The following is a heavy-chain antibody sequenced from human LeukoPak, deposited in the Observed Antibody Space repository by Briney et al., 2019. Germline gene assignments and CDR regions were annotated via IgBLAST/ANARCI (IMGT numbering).Heavy chain of an antibody. CDR1: GYTFTSYG. CDR3: ARVGSRYMDV. D-gene: IGHD3-10*01. V-gene: IGHV1-18*01. Sequence: ASVKVSCKASGYTFTSYGISWVRQAHGQGLEWMGWISAYNGNTKYAKKLQGRVNMNTETSTRTAYMELRSLRSDDTAVYYCARVGSRYMDVWGKGTTVTVSS. J-gene: IGHJ6*03. CDR2: ISAYNGNT.